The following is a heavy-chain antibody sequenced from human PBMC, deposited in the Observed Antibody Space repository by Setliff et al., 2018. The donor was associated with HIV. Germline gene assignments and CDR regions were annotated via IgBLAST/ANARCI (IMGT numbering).Heavy chain of an antibody. CDR1: GGSFTNYY. D-gene: IGHD3-22*01. J-gene: IGHJ4*02. CDR3: ARGNWYDSGALPHDY. V-gene: IGHV4-34*01. CDR2: INHSGST. Sequence: SETLSLTCAVDGGSFTNYYWSWIRQPPGKGLEWIGEINHSGSTNYNPSLTGRVTMSVDTSKNQFSLNLSPVTAADTAMYYCARGNWYDSGALPHDYWGQGTLVTVSS.